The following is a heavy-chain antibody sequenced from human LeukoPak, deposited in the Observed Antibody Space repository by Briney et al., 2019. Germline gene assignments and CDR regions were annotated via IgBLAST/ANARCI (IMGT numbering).Heavy chain of an antibody. CDR2: IWYDGSNK. J-gene: IGHJ4*02. CDR3: ARDYYDSSGYYPYYFDY. D-gene: IGHD3-22*01. CDR1: GVTFSSYG. V-gene: IGHV3-33*01. Sequence: GGSLRLSCAASGVTFSSYGMHWVRQAPGKGLEWVAVIWYDGSNKYYADSVKGRFTISRDNSKNTLYLQMTSLRAEDTAVYYCARDYYDSSGYYPYYFDYWGQGTLVTVSS.